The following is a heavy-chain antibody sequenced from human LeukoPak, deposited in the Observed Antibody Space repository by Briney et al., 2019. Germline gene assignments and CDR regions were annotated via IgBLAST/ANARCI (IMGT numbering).Heavy chain of an antibody. CDR3: ARNFFWSGYYMDV. CDR1: GGSFNSYC. CDR2: ICTTGST. D-gene: IGHD3-3*01. J-gene: IGHJ6*03. V-gene: IGHV4-4*07. Sequence: PSETLSLTCTVSGGSFNSYCWSWIRQPAGKGLEWLGRICTTGSTKYNPSLKSRVTMSVDTSKNQFSLNLTSVTAADTAVYYCARNFFWSGYYMDVWGKGTTVTVSS.